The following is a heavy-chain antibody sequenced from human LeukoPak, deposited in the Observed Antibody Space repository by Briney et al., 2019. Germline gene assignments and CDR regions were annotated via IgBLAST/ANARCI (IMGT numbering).Heavy chain of an antibody. V-gene: IGHV3-23*01. Sequence: GGSLRLSCAASGITFSSYAMSWVRQAPGKGLEWVSAISGSGGSTYYADSVKGRFTISRDNSKNTLYLQMNSLRAEDTAVYYCAKDSSQPYGYAYWGQGTLVTVSS. J-gene: IGHJ4*02. CDR3: AKDSSQPYGYAY. CDR2: ISGSGGST. CDR1: GITFSSYA. D-gene: IGHD5-18*01.